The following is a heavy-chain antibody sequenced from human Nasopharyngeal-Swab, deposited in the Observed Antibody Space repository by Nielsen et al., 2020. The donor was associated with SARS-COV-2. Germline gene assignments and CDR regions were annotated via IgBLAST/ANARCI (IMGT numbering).Heavy chain of an antibody. Sequence: GESLKISCAASGFTFSSYAMSWVRQAPGKGLEWLSAIRGSGGSTYYADSVKGRFTISRDNSKNTLYLQMNSLRAEDTAVYYCAKSGSGWPDYFDYWGQGTLVTVSS. V-gene: IGHV3-23*01. CDR2: IRGSGGST. CDR1: GFTFSSYA. CDR3: AKSGSGWPDYFDY. J-gene: IGHJ4*02. D-gene: IGHD6-19*01.